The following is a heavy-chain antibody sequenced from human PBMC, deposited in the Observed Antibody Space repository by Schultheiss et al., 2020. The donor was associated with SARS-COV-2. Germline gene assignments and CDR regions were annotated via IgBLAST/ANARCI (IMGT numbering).Heavy chain of an antibody. V-gene: IGHV1-46*01. CDR1: GYTFTAYY. D-gene: IGHD3-3*01. CDR3: ARDFGERYYYYMDV. CDR2: INPSGGST. J-gene: IGHJ6*03. Sequence: GESLKISCKPSGYTFTAYYMHWVRQAPGQGLEWMGIINPSGGSTSYAQKFQGRVTMTRDTSTSTVYMELSRLRSDDTAVYYCARDFGERYYYYMDVWGKGTTVTVSS.